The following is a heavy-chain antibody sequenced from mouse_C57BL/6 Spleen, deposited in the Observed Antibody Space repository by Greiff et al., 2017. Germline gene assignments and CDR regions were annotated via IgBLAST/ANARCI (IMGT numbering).Heavy chain of an antibody. V-gene: IGHV14-3*01. CDR3: ARWGDYDGFGD. Sequence: VQLQQSVAELVRPGASVTLSCTASGFTITSTCIHWVKQRPEQGLEWIGGIDPGSGSTKYAAKFQGKATLTADTSSNTAYLQLSSLTSEDAALYYCARWGDYDGFGDWGKGTPVT. CDR1: GFTITSTC. D-gene: IGHD2-4*01. CDR2: IDPGSGST. J-gene: IGHJ1*03.